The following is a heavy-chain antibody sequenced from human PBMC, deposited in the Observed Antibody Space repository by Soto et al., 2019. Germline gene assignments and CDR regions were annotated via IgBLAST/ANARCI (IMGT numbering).Heavy chain of an antibody. D-gene: IGHD4-4*01. CDR1: GGSISDYY. J-gene: IGHJ6*02. CDR2: IYSSGSS. V-gene: IGHV4-4*07. Sequence: QVQLQESGPGLMKPSETLSLTCTVSGGSISDYYWSWIRQPAGKGLEWIGRIYSSGSSDYNPSLRSRCTMSVDMSKNQFSLKVTSVTAADTAVYYCARVAGDYSNPDGVDVWGQGTTVTVSS. CDR3: ARVAGDYSNPDGVDV.